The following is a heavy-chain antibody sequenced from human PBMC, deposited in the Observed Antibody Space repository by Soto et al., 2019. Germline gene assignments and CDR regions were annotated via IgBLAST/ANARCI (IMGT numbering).Heavy chain of an antibody. Sequence: SETLSLTCTVPGGSITSSYWSWIRRPPGKGLEWIAYIYDTGISGYTPSTSYKPSLTSLVTMLVNTSNSKFSLKLTSVTAADAAVYYCARGEDAFFYYALDVWCQGISVTVSS. J-gene: IGHJ6*02. CDR3: ARGEDAFFYYALDV. CDR2: IYDTGISGYTPST. CDR1: GGSITSSY. V-gene: IGHV4-59*01.